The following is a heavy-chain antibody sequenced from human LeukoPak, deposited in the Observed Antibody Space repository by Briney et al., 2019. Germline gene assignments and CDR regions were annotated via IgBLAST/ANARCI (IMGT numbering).Heavy chain of an antibody. CDR1: GGSITSSSYH. CDR3: ASVRRGFGESSKYYAYYYMGV. Sequence: SETLSLTCTVSGGSITSSSYHWGWIRQPPGKGLEWIGSIYYTGTTYYNPSLKSRVIIPADTSKNQFSMKLTSVTAADTAVYYCASVRRGFGESSKYYAYYYMGVWGKGTTVTISS. CDR2: IYYTGTT. V-gene: IGHV4-39*01. J-gene: IGHJ6*03. D-gene: IGHD3-10*01.